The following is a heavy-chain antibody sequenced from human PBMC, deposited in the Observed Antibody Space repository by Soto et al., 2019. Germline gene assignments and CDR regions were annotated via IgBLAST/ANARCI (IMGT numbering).Heavy chain of an antibody. J-gene: IGHJ6*02. CDR3: ASAGPYYYYGMDV. Sequence: SETLSLTCTVSGGSISSGDYYWSWVRQPPGKGLEWIGYIYYGGSTYYNPSLKSRVTISVDTSKNQFSLKLSSVTAADTAVYYCASAGPYYYYGMDVWGQGTTVTVSS. CDR2: IYYGGST. D-gene: IGHD6-13*01. V-gene: IGHV4-30-4*01. CDR1: GGSISSGDYY.